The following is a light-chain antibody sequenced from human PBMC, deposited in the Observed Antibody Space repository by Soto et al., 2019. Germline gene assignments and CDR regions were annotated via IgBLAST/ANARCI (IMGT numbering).Light chain of an antibody. V-gene: IGLV1-40*01. J-gene: IGLJ2*01. Sequence: QSVLTQPPSVSGAPGQRVTISCTGSSSNIGAGYDVHWYQQLPGTAPKLLIYGNSNRPSGVPDRFSGSKSGTSASLAITGVQAEDDADYYCQSYDSSLSGSVFGGGTKVTVL. CDR1: SSNIGAGYD. CDR2: GNS. CDR3: QSYDSSLSGSV.